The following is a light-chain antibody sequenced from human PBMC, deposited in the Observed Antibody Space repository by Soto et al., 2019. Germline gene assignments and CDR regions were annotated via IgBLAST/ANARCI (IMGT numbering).Light chain of an antibody. CDR3: CSYAGSSTSWV. CDR1: ISDVGSYDL. J-gene: IGLJ3*02. V-gene: IGLV2-23*01. Sequence: ALTQPASVSGSPGQSITISCTGTISDVGSYDLVSWYQQHPGKAPKLMIYEGSKRPSGVSSRFSGSKSGNTASLTISGLQAEDEADYYCCSYAGSSTSWVFGGGTKLTVL. CDR2: EGS.